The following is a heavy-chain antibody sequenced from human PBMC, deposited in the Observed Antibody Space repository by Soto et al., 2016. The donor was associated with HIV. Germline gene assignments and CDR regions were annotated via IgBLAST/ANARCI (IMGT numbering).Heavy chain of an antibody. CDR1: GFTFSSYG. Sequence: VQLVESGGGVVQPGRSLRLSCAASGFTFSSYGMHWVRQAPGKGLEWVAVIWYDGSNKYYADSVKGRFTISRDNSKNTLYLQMNSLRAEDTAVYYCARDQSNWGYSHFDYWGQGTLVTVSS. V-gene: IGHV3-33*01. CDR2: IWYDGSNK. D-gene: IGHD7-27*01. CDR3: ARDQSNWGYSHFDY. J-gene: IGHJ4*02.